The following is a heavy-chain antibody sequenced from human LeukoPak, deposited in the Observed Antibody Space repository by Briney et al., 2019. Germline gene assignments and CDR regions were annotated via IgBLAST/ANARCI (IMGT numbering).Heavy chain of an antibody. CDR1: GGSISSYY. Sequence: SETLSLTCTVSGGSISSYYWSWIRQPPGKGLEWIGYIYYSGSTNYNPSLKSRVTISVDTSKNQFSLKLSSVTAADTAVYYCASYGDCRSWAFDIWGQGTMVTVSS. D-gene: IGHD4-17*01. J-gene: IGHJ3*02. CDR3: ASYGDCRSWAFDI. V-gene: IGHV4-59*01. CDR2: IYYSGST.